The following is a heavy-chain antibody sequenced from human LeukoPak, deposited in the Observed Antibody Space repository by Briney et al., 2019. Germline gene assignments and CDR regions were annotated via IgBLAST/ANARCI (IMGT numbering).Heavy chain of an antibody. CDR3: ATLTGGDDAFDI. D-gene: IGHD4-23*01. CDR2: IYYTGST. J-gene: IGHJ3*02. CDR1: GGSVSDYY. Sequence: SETLSLTCTVSGGSVSDYYWSWIRQSPGKGLEWIGYIYYTGSTSYNPSLRSRVTMSADTSKNRFSLKLSSVTAADTAVYYCATLTGGDDAFDIWGQGTMVTVSS. V-gene: IGHV4-59*02.